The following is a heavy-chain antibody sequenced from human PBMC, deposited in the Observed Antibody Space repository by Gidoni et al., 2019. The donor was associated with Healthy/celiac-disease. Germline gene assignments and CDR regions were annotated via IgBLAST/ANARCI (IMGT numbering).Heavy chain of an antibody. CDR2: IYPGDSDT. CDR3: ARPQFYDSTLDAFDI. Sequence: EVQLMQSGAEVKKPGESLKISCKGSGYSCTSYWIGWVRQMPGKGLEWMGIIYPGDSDTRYSPSFQGQVTISADKSISTAYLQWSSLKASDTAMYYCARPQFYDSTLDAFDIWGQGTMVTVSS. J-gene: IGHJ3*02. D-gene: IGHD3-22*01. V-gene: IGHV5-51*03. CDR1: GYSCTSYW.